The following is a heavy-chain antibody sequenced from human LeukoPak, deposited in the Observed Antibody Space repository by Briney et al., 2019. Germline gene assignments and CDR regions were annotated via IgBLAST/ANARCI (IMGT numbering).Heavy chain of an antibody. CDR3: ARGPGYSSSWYPRYFDY. J-gene: IGHJ4*02. D-gene: IGHD6-13*01. CDR2: ISSSGSAI. Sequence: GGSLRLSCAASAFTFISFEMSWVRQAPGEGLGWVSYISSSGSAIYYADSVKGRFTISIDSAENSLYLQMNSLRDEDTAIYYCARGPGYSSSWYPRYFDYWGQGTQVTVSS. CDR1: AFTFISFE. V-gene: IGHV3-48*03.